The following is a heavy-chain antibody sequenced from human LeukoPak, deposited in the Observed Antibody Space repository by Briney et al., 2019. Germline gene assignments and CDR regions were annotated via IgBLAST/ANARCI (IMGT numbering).Heavy chain of an antibody. J-gene: IGHJ4*02. CDR1: GYTFTGYY. D-gene: IGHD2-15*01. CDR3: ARAVGYCSGGSCYVFDY. V-gene: IGHV1-2*02. Sequence: ASVKVSCKASGYTFTGYYMHWVRQAPGQGLEWMGWINPNSGGTNYAQKFQGRVTMTRDTSINTAYMELSRLRSDDTAVYYCARAVGYCSGGSCYVFDYWGQGTLVTVSS. CDR2: INPNSGGT.